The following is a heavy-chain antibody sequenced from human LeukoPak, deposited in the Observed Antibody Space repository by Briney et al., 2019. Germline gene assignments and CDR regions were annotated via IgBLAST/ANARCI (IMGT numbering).Heavy chain of an antibody. Sequence: PSETLSLTCVVSGYSISSGYHWGWIRQPPGKGLEWIGYIYYSGSTNYNPSLKSRVTISVDTSKNQFSLKLSSVTAADTAVYYCAREVVGSKVFDYWGQGTLVTVSS. V-gene: IGHV4-61*01. D-gene: IGHD1-26*01. J-gene: IGHJ4*02. CDR2: IYYSGST. CDR1: GYSISSGYH. CDR3: AREVVGSKVFDY.